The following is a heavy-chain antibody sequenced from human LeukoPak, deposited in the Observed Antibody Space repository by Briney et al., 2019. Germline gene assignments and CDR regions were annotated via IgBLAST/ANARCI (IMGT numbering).Heavy chain of an antibody. CDR3: ARHRQYSSSWYESWFDP. J-gene: IGHJ5*02. Sequence: SETLSLTCTVSGGSISSSSYYWGWIRQPPGTGLEWIGSIYYSGSTYYNPSLKSRVTISVDTSKNQFSLKLSSVTAADTAVYYCARHRQYSSSWYESWFDPWGQGTLVTVSS. CDR2: IYYSGST. V-gene: IGHV4-39*01. D-gene: IGHD6-13*01. CDR1: GGSISSSSYY.